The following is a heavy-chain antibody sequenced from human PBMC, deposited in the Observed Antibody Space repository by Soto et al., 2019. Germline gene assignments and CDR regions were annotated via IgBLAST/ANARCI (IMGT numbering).Heavy chain of an antibody. J-gene: IGHJ4*02. Sequence: EVQLVESGGGLVQPGGSLRLSCSASGFTFRSYWMHWVSQAPVKGLVWASRINSDGSSTTYADSVKRRFTISRDNAKNTVYLQMNSLRAEDTAVYYCASKHSSRAFDYWGQGTLVTVSS. CDR1: GFTFRSYW. CDR2: INSDGSST. D-gene: IGHD6-13*01. V-gene: IGHV3-74*01. CDR3: ASKHSSRAFDY.